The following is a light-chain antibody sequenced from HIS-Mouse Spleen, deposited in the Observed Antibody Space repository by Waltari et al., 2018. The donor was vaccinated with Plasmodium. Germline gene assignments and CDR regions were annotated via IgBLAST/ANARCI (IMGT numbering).Light chain of an antibody. J-gene: IGLJ2*01. Sequence: QSALTQPASVSGSPGQSITISCTGTSSDVGGYNYVSWYQQPPGNAPKRMIYAVSNRPSGVSNRVSGTKSGNTASLTISGLQAEDEADYYCSSYTSSSTLVFGGGTKLTVL. CDR3: SSYTSSSTLV. V-gene: IGLV2-14*03. CDR1: SSDVGGYNY. CDR2: AVS.